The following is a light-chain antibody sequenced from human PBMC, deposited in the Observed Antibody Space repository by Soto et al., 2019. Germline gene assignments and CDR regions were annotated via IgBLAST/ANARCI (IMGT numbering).Light chain of an antibody. CDR3: CSFTSSNTNV. Sequence: QSALTQPASVSGSPGQSITISCTGTSSVFGNYNLVSWYQQHPGKVPKLILFEVNKRPSGVSGRFSGSKSGNTASLTISGLQAEDEADYYCCSFTSSNTNVFGTGTKVTLL. J-gene: IGLJ1*01. CDR2: EVN. V-gene: IGLV2-23*02. CDR1: SSVFGNYNL.